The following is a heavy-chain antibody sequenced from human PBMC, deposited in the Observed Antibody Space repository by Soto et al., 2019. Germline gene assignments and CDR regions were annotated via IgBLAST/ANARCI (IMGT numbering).Heavy chain of an antibody. V-gene: IGHV3-53*01. CDR3: ARDNTKLDSRIHYYSGMDV. J-gene: IGHJ6*02. D-gene: IGHD3-22*01. Sequence: GGSLRLSCAASGFTVSSNYMSWVRQAPGKGLEWVSVLYIGGSAYYADSVKGRFTISRYNSKNTLYLQMNSLRAEDTAVYYCARDNTKLDSRIHYYSGMDVCGQGTTVTVSS. CDR2: LYIGGSA. CDR1: GFTVSSNY.